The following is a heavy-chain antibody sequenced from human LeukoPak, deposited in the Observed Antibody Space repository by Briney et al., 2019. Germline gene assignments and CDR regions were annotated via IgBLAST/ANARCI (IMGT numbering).Heavy chain of an antibody. J-gene: IGHJ4*02. CDR2: IKSKVDGGTT. CDR1: GLIFSNYA. Sequence: GGSLRLSCAASGLIFSNYAMHWVRQAPGKGLEWVGRIKSKVDGGTTDYAAPVKGRFTISRDDLENMLYLQMNSLKTEDTAVYYCIADTPPWNPYGLDYWGQGTLVTVSS. CDR3: IADTPPWNPYGLDY. D-gene: IGHD1-1*01. V-gene: IGHV3-15*07.